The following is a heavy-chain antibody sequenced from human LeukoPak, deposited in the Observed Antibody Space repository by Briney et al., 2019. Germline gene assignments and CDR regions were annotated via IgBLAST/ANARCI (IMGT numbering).Heavy chain of an antibody. V-gene: IGHV3-7*01. CDR2: IKEDGTEK. J-gene: IGHJ4*02. CDR1: GFSFSRSW. Sequence: GGSLRLSCAASGFSFSRSWMSWVRRAPGKGLEWVANIKEDGTEKQYVASLKGRFTISRDNAKNSLYLQMNSLRTEDTAVYFCVREFDSWGQGTLVTVSS. CDR3: VREFDS.